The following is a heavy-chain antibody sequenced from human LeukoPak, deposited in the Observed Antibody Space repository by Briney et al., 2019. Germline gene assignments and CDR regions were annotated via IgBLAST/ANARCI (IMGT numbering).Heavy chain of an antibody. Sequence: PSETLSLTCTVSGGSISSYYWSWIRQPPGKGLEWIGYIYYSGSTNYNPSLKSRVTISVDTSKNQFSLKLSSVTAADTAMYYCARTPEYSSSFGDYWGQGALVTVSS. CDR2: IYYSGST. CDR1: GGSISSYY. J-gene: IGHJ4*02. D-gene: IGHD6-6*01. CDR3: ARTPEYSSSFGDY. V-gene: IGHV4-59*01.